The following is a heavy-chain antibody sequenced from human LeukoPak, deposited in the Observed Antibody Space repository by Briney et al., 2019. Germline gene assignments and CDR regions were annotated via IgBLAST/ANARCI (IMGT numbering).Heavy chain of an antibody. J-gene: IGHJ4*02. CDR3: ARGHFGVGIPVDY. CDR2: IYSGGST. V-gene: IGHV3-66*02. CDR1: GFTVSSNY. Sequence: GGSLRLSCAASGFTVSSNYMSWVRQAPGKGLEWVSVIYSGGSTYYADSVKGRFTISRDNSKNTLYLQMNSLRAEDTAVYYCARGHFGVGIPVDYWGQGTLVTVSS. D-gene: IGHD3-3*01.